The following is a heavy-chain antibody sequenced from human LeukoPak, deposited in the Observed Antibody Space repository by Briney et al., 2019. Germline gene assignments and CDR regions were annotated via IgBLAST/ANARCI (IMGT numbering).Heavy chain of an antibody. CDR2: INPNSGGT. CDR3: ARVMAYYDFWSGYPDAFDI. J-gene: IGHJ3*02. D-gene: IGHD3-3*01. V-gene: IGHV1-2*02. Sequence: ASVKVSCKASGYTFTSYYMHWVRQAPGQGLEWMGWINPNSGGTNYAQKFQGRVTMTRDTSISTAYMELSRLRSDDTAVYYCARVMAYYDFWSGYPDAFDIWGQGTMVTVSS. CDR1: GYTFTSYY.